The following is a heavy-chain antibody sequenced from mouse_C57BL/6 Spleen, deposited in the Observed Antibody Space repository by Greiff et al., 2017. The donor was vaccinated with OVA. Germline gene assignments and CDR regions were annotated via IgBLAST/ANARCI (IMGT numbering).Heavy chain of an antibody. CDR1: GYAFSSSW. D-gene: IGHD2-10*02. V-gene: IGHV1-82*01. Sequence: QVQLQQSGPELVKPGASVKISCKASGYAFSSSWMNWVKQRPGKGLEWIGRIYPGDGDTNYNGKFKGKATLTADKSSSTAYMQLSSLTSEDSAVYFCARSPFPRDAMDYWGQGTSVTVSS. J-gene: IGHJ4*01. CDR2: IYPGDGDT. CDR3: ARSPFPRDAMDY.